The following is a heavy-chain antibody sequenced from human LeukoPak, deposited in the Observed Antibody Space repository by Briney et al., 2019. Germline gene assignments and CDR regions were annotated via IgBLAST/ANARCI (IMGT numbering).Heavy chain of an antibody. CDR1: AGFISSYY. CDR2: VSYSGSP. CDR3: VGHQGSSTYDY. J-gene: IGHJ4*02. D-gene: IGHD2/OR15-2a*01. V-gene: IGHV4-59*08. Sequence: SQTLSLTCTLPAGFISSYYWGWLRHPPGKGQQWLGYVSYSGSPNYKASLMRRITMSVDMSKNDISLRLTSVTAADTAVYYCVGHQGSSTYDYWGQGILVTVSS.